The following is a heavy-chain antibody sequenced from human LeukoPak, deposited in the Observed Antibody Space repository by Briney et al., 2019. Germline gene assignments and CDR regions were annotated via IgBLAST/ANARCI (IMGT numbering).Heavy chain of an antibody. J-gene: IGHJ4*02. CDR1: GFTFSSYA. V-gene: IGHV3-23*01. D-gene: IGHD6-19*01. CDR3: AKIDGSSGCFDY. Sequence: GRSLRLSCAASGFTFSSYAMSWVRQAPGKGLEWVSAISGSGGSTYYADSVKGRFTISRDNSKNTLYLQMNSLRAEDTAVYYCAKIDGSSGCFDYWGQGTLVTVSS. CDR2: ISGSGGST.